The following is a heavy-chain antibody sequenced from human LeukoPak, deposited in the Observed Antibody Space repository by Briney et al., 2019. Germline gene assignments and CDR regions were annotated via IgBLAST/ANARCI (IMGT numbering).Heavy chain of an antibody. J-gene: IGHJ4*02. Sequence: PGGSLRLSCAASGFTVSSNYMSWVRQAPGKGLEWVSVIYSGGSTYYADSVKGRFTISRDNSKNTLYLQMNSLRAEDTAVYYCFLTYYYDSSGYLWGQGTLVTVSS. CDR3: FLTYYYDSSGYL. CDR1: GFTVSSNY. CDR2: IYSGGST. V-gene: IGHV3-53*01. D-gene: IGHD3-22*01.